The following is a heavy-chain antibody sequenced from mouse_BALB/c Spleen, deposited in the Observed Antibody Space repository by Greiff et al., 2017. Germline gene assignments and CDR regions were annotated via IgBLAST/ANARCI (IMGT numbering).Heavy chain of an antibody. CDR2: IRNKANGYTT. Sequence: DVLLVESGGGLVPPGGSLRLSCATSGFSFTDYYMSWVRQPPGKALEWLGFIRNKANGYTTEYSASVKGRFTITRDNSQSILYLQMYTLRAEDSATYYCASDRHNRYDDWFAYWGQGTLVTVSA. D-gene: IGHD2-14*01. J-gene: IGHJ3*01. CDR1: GFSFTDYY. V-gene: IGHV7-3*02. CDR3: ASDRHNRYDDWFAY.